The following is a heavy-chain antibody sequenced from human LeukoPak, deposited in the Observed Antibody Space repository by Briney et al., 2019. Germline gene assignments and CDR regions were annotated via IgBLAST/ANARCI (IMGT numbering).Heavy chain of an antibody. Sequence: GGSLRLSCAASGFTFSSYAMSWVRQAPEKGLEWVSAISGSGGSTYYGDSVKGRFTISRDNSKNTLYLQMNSLRAEDTAVYYCAKVKAIYDTSGMYDYWGQGTLVTVSS. CDR2: ISGSGGST. D-gene: IGHD3-22*01. V-gene: IGHV3-23*01. J-gene: IGHJ4*02. CDR3: AKVKAIYDTSGMYDY. CDR1: GFTFSSYA.